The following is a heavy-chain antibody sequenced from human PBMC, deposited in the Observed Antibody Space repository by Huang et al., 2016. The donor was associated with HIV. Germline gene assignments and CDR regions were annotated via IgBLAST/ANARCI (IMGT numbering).Heavy chain of an antibody. CDR2: VYETGGA. V-gene: IGHV4-59*11. CDR1: GASSGNHY. D-gene: IGHD3-3*01. CDR3: ARGRAIYDFWSGYYDS. J-gene: IGHJ4*02. Sequence: QVQLQESGPRLVKPSGTLSLTCTVSGASSGNHYWSWIRQTPGKGLEWIGSVYETGGAHYHPPRGGRVPMAGDTSKNQVPLKLISVTAADTAVYFCARGRAIYDFWSGYYDSWGQGSLVTVSS.